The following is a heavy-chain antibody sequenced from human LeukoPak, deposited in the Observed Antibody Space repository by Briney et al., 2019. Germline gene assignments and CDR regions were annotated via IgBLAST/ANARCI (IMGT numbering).Heavy chain of an antibody. CDR1: GFTFSNYW. D-gene: IGHD6-13*01. Sequence: PGGSLRLSCAASGFTFSNYWMSWVRQAPGKGLEWVANIKEDGSEKYYVDSVKGRFTISRDNARNSLYLQMNSLRAEATAVYYCASGRQLGYWGQGTLVTVSS. J-gene: IGHJ4*02. V-gene: IGHV3-7*01. CDR3: ASGRQLGY. CDR2: IKEDGSEK.